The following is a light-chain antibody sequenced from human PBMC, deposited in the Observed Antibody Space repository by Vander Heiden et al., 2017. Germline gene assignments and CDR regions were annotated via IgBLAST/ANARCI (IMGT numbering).Light chain of an antibody. CDR1: SGSVYTTYY. Sequence: QTVVTQEPSFSVSPGGTVTLTCGVTSGSVYTTYYPSWYQQIPGQPPRTLIYSTNTRSSGVPARFSGSILANIAALTITGAQADDEADYYCALYLGSGIWMFGGGTKLTVL. CDR3: ALYLGSGIWM. CDR2: STN. V-gene: IGLV8-61*01. J-gene: IGLJ3*02.